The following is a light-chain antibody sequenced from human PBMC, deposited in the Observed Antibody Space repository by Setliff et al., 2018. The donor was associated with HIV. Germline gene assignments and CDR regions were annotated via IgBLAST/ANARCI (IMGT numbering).Light chain of an antibody. CDR2: DVN. J-gene: IGLJ1*01. CDR1: SSDVGAYNY. CDR3: CSYVNSGIYV. V-gene: IGLV2-23*02. Sequence: QSALTQPASVSGSPGQAITISCSGTSSDVGAYNYVSWYQQHPGKAPQVMIYDVNKWPSGVSNCFSGSKSGNTASLTISGLQAEDEADYYCCSYVNSGIYVFGTGTKVTVL.